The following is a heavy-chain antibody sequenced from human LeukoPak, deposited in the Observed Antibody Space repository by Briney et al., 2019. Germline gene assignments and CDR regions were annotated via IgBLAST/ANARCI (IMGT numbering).Heavy chain of an antibody. V-gene: IGHV1-8*01. CDR3: ARDNSVGDNAWWFDP. Sequence: ASVKVSCKASGYTFTSYDINWVRQATGQGLEWMGWMNPNGGNTGYAQKFQGRVTMTRDMSTSTDYMELSSLRSEDTAIYYCARDNSVGDNAWWFDPWGQGTLVTVSS. J-gene: IGHJ5*02. CDR1: GYTFTSYD. D-gene: IGHD1-26*01. CDR2: MNPNGGNT.